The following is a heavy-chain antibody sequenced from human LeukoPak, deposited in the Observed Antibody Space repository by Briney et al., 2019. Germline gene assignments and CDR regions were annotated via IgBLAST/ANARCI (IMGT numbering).Heavy chain of an antibody. V-gene: IGHV3-53*01. CDR2: IYGGGST. Sequence: GGSLRLSCAASGVTVSSNYMRWVRHAPGKGLEWVLVIYGGGSTYYADSVMGRLTISRDNSKNTLYLQMDSLRAEDTAVYYCARVTSSGWYTLDYWGQGTLVTVSS. CDR1: GVTVSSNY. J-gene: IGHJ4*02. CDR3: ARVTSSGWYTLDY. D-gene: IGHD6-19*01.